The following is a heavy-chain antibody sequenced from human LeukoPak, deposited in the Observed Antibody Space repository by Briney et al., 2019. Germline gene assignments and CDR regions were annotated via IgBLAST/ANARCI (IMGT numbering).Heavy chain of an antibody. CDR3: GRDGGVAYGLDV. V-gene: IGHV3-48*01. J-gene: IGHJ6*02. CDR1: GFTFKSHN. D-gene: IGHD3-3*01. CDR2: TSGDSKVI. Sequence: GGSLRLSCAASGFTFKSHNMTWVRQAPGKGLEWVSFTSGDSKVIYYADSVKGRFTISRDNAKNSLYLQMDSLRADDTAAYYCGRDGGVAYGLDVWGQGTTVTVSS.